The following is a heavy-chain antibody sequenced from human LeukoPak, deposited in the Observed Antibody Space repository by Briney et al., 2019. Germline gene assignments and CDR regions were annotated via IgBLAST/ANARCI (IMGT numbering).Heavy chain of an antibody. Sequence: GGSLRLSCAASGFTFSSYAMSWVRQAPGKGLEWVSAISGSGGSTYYADSVKGRFTISRDNSKNTLYLQMNSLRAEDTAVYYCAKERDIVVVPAARCFDFDYWGQGTLVTVSS. V-gene: IGHV3-23*01. CDR2: ISGSGGST. D-gene: IGHD2-2*01. CDR1: GFTFSSYA. J-gene: IGHJ4*02. CDR3: AKERDIVVVPAARCFDFDY.